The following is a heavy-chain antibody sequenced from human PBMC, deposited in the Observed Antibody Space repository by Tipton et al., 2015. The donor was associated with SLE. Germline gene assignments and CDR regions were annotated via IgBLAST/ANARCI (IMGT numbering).Heavy chain of an antibody. CDR2: INHSGRT. D-gene: IGHD6-13*01. CDR1: GGSFSGYY. V-gene: IGHV4-34*01. J-gene: IGHJ6*04. Sequence: TLSLTCAVYGGSFSGYYWSWIRQPPGKGLEWIGEINHSGRTNYNPSLKSRVTISVDTSKNQFSLRLSSVTAADTAVYYCARRRGSSRSYVDVWGKGTTVTVSS. CDR3: ARRRGSSRSYVDV.